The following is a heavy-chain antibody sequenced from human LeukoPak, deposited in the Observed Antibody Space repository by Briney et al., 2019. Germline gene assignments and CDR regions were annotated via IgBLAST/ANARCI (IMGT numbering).Heavy chain of an antibody. CDR3: VRDHYYSFDY. V-gene: IGHV3-48*02. J-gene: IGHJ4*02. CDR1: GFTFSSYS. D-gene: IGHD2/OR15-2a*01. Sequence: PGESLRLSCAASGFTFSSYSMNWVRQAPGKGLEWISYISSSSSAIYYADSVKGRSTISRDNAKNSLYLQMNSLRDKDTAVYYCVRDHYYSFDYWGQGTLVTVSS. CDR2: ISSSSSAI.